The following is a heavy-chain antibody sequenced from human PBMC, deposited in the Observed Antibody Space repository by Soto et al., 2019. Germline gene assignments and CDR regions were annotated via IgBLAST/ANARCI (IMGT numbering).Heavy chain of an antibody. CDR1: GGSISSYY. D-gene: IGHD6-25*01. V-gene: IGHV4-59*08. J-gene: IGHJ4*01. Sequence: PSETLSLTCTVSGGSISSYYWSWIRQPPGKGLEWIGYIYYSGSTNYNPSLKSRVTISVDTSKNQFSLKLSSVTAADTAVYYCARGLNKAALSFEYWGQGTLVTVS. CDR2: IYYSGST. CDR3: ARGLNKAALSFEY.